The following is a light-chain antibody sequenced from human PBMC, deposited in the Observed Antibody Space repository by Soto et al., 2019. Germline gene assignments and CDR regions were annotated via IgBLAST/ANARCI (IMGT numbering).Light chain of an antibody. V-gene: IGKV3-11*01. J-gene: IGKJ4*01. CDR1: QNVNIY. CDR2: DAS. Sequence: EIVVTQSPATLSLSPGERATLSCRASQNVNIYLAWYQQKPGQAPRLLIYDASKRATGIPARFSGSGSGTDFTLTISSLEPEDFAVYHYQQRDKWPLTFGGGTKVEIK. CDR3: QQRDKWPLT.